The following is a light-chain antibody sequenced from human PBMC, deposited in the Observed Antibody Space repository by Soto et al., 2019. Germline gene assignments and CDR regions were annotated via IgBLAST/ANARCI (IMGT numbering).Light chain of an antibody. CDR2: DAS. J-gene: IGKJ2*01. V-gene: IGKV1-33*01. CDR3: QQYESRPT. CDR1: QDITDY. Sequence: DIQMTQSPSSLSASVGDRVTITCQASQDITDYLNWYQQKPGKAHKRLIYDASNLETGVPSRFSGSGSGTYFTFTITSLQPEECATYYCQQYESRPTFGQGTKLEIK.